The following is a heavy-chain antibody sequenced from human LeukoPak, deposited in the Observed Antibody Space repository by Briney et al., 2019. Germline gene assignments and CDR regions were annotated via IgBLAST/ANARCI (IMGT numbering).Heavy chain of an antibody. J-gene: IGHJ4*02. D-gene: IGHD6-13*01. CDR3: ARQIASAGTAGFDF. CDR1: GGSISSYY. Sequence: PSETLSLTCTVSGGSISSYYWSWIRQPAGKGLEWIGRIYSTGSTNYNPSLKSRVTMSVDTSKNQFSLRLRSVTAADTAVYYCARQIASAGTAGFDFWAREPWSPSP. CDR2: IYSTGST. V-gene: IGHV4-4*07.